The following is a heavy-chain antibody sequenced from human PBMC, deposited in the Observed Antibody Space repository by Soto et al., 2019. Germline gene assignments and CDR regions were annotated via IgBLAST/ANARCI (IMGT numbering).Heavy chain of an antibody. D-gene: IGHD3-22*01. CDR1: GFTFSSYG. Sequence: SLRLSCAASGFTFSSYGMHWVRQAPGKGLEWVAVIWYDGSNKYYADSVKGRFTISRDNSKNTLYLQMNSLRAEDTAVYYCARGLHPPSYYYDSSDAFDIWGQGTMVTVSS. CDR3: ARGLHPPSYYYDSSDAFDI. J-gene: IGHJ3*02. V-gene: IGHV3-33*01. CDR2: IWYDGSNK.